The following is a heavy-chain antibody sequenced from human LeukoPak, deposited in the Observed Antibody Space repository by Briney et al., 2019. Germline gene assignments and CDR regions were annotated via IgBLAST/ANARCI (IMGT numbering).Heavy chain of an antibody. V-gene: IGHV3-15*01. CDR2: IKSKTDGGTR. J-gene: IGHJ4*02. CDR3: GLGSGRSDFDY. CDR1: GFTFSSYS. D-gene: IGHD3-10*01. Sequence: GGSLRLTCAASGFTFSSYSMNWVRQAPWKGLEWVGRIKSKTDGGTRDFAAPVKGRFTISRDDSKNTLYLQMNSLKTEDSAVYYCGLGSGRSDFDYWGQGTLVTVSS.